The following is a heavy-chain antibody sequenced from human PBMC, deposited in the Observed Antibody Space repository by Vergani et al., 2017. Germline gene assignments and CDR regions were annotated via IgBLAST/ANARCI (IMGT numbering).Heavy chain of an antibody. D-gene: IGHD3-22*01. CDR2: ISSSSSYI. CDR3: ARDLFYDDSSGYYSGVFDY. J-gene: IGHJ4*02. V-gene: IGHV3-11*06. Sequence: LEESGGGSVKPGGSLRLSCAASGFKFSDHYMSWIRQAPGKGLEWVSSISSSSSYIYYADSVKGRFTISRDNAKNSMYLQMNSLRAEDTAVYYCARDLFYDDSSGYYSGVFDYWGQGTLVTVSS. CDR1: GFKFSDHY.